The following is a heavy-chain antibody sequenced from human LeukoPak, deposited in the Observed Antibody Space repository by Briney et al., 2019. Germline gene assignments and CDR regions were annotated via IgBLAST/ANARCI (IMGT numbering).Heavy chain of an antibody. CDR1: GGTFSSYA. CDR3: AREGGGIAAAVPNWFDP. Sequence: SVKVSCKASGGTFSSYAISWVRQAPGQGLEWMGGIIPIFGTANYAQKFQGRVTITADESTSTAYMELSSLRSEDTAVYYCAREGGGIAAAVPNWFDPWGQGTLVTVSS. D-gene: IGHD6-13*01. CDR2: IIPIFGTA. J-gene: IGHJ5*02. V-gene: IGHV1-69*13.